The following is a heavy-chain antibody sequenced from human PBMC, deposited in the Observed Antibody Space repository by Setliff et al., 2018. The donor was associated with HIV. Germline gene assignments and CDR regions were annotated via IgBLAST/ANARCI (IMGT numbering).Heavy chain of an antibody. CDR3: ARNRGDRGLVRNYFDY. Sequence: ASVKVSCKASGYTFTSYAMHWVRQAPGQRLEWMGWINAGNGNTKYSQKFQGRVTITRDTSASTAYMELSSLRSEDTAVYYCARNRGDRGLVRNYFDYWGQGTLVTVSS. J-gene: IGHJ4*02. D-gene: IGHD6-19*01. V-gene: IGHV1-3*01. CDR2: INAGNGNT. CDR1: GYTFTSYA.